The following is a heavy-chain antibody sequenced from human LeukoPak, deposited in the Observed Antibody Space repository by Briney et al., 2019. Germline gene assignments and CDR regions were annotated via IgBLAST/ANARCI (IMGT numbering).Heavy chain of an antibody. Sequence: GESLKIPCKGPGYTINNYWLGWVRQMPGKGLERLGITYPADSDIRYSPSFQGQVTISADTSISTAYLQWSSLKASDTAMYYCARQEYCSGGSCYTWFDPWGQGTLVTVSS. J-gene: IGHJ5*02. CDR3: ARQEYCSGGSCYTWFDP. D-gene: IGHD2-15*01. CDR1: GYTINNYW. V-gene: IGHV5-51*01. CDR2: TYPADSDI.